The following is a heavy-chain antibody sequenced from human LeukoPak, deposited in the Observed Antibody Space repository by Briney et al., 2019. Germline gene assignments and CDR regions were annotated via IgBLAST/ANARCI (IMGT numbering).Heavy chain of an antibody. D-gene: IGHD3-10*01. CDR1: GGSISSYY. CDR2: IYYSGST. CDR3: ARGPLWFGELLPFDY. J-gene: IGHJ4*02. V-gene: IGHV4-59*01. Sequence: KASETLSLTCTVSGGSISSYYWSWIRQPPGKGLEWIGYIYYSGSTNYNPSLKSRVTISVDTSKNQFSLKLSSVTAADTAVYYCARGPLWFGELLPFDYWGQGTLVTVSS.